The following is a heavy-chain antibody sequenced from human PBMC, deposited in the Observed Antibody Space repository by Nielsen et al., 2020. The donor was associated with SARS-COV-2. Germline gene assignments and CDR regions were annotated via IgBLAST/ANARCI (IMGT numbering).Heavy chain of an antibody. CDR2: IYYSGST. D-gene: IGHD1-26*01. Sequence: SETLSLTCTVSGGSISSSSYYWGWIRQPPGKGLEWIGSIYYSGSTYYNPSLKSRVTISVDTSKNQFSLKLSSVTAADTAVYYCARIEGATWNGLVNWFDPWGQGTLVTVSS. J-gene: IGHJ5*02. CDR3: ARIEGATWNGLVNWFDP. V-gene: IGHV4-39*01. CDR1: GGSISSSSYY.